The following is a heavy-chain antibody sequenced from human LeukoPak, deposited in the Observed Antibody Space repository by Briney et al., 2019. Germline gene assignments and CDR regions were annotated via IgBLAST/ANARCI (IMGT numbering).Heavy chain of an antibody. CDR1: GYTFIGYY. Sequence: ASVKVSCKASGYTFIGYYMHWVRQAPGQGLEWMGWINPNSGGTNYAQKFQGRVTMTRDTSISTAYMELSRLRSDDTAVYYCARDDGALGAFDTWGQGTMVTVSS. CDR3: ARDDGALGAFDT. CDR2: INPNSGGT. J-gene: IGHJ3*02. V-gene: IGHV1-2*02.